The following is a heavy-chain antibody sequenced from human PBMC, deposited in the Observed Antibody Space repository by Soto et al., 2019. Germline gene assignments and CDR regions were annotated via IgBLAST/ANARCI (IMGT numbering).Heavy chain of an antibody. Sequence: GGSLRLPCAASGFTFSSYAMSWVRQAPGKGLEWVSAISGSGGSTYYADSVKGRFTISRDNSKNTLYLQMNSLRAEDTAVYYCAKVGLYQEEPRGHEDYWGQGTLVTVSS. CDR1: GFTFSSYA. CDR2: ISGSGGST. D-gene: IGHD2-2*01. V-gene: IGHV3-23*01. J-gene: IGHJ4*02. CDR3: AKVGLYQEEPRGHEDY.